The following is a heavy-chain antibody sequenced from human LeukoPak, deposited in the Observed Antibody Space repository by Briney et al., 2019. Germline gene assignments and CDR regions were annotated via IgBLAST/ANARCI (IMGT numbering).Heavy chain of an antibody. J-gene: IGHJ3*01. V-gene: IGHV3-23*01. CDR3: ANNRYSSRWRGAFDV. CDR2: ISGSDETT. Sequence: GGSLRLSCAASGFTFRNYAMSWVRQSPGKGLEWVSSISGSDETTYYADSVKGRFTISRDNSKNTLYLQMNSLRAEDTAVYYCANNRYSSRWRGAFDVWGQGTMVTVSS. CDR1: GFTFRNYA. D-gene: IGHD6-13*01.